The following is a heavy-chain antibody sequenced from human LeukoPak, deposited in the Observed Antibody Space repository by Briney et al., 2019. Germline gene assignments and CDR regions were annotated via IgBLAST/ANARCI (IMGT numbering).Heavy chain of an antibody. Sequence: GGSLRLSCAASGFTFSSYSMNWVRQAPGKGLEWVSSISSSSSYIYYADSVKGRLTISRDNAKNSLYLQMSSLRAEDTAVYYCARVREKVDIVATITAYFDYWGQGTLVTVSS. V-gene: IGHV3-21*01. CDR3: ARVREKVDIVATITAYFDY. D-gene: IGHD5-12*01. CDR1: GFTFSSYS. CDR2: ISSSSSYI. J-gene: IGHJ4*02.